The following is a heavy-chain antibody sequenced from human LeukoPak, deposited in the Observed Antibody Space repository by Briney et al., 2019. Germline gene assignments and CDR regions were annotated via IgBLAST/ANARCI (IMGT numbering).Heavy chain of an antibody. Sequence: PGGSLRLSCAASGFTFSTHSMNWVRQAPGKGLEWVSYITSSSSTICYADSVKGRFTISRDNAKNSLFLQMNSLRDEDTAVYYCARGGDSSPYYPDYWGQGTLVTVSS. J-gene: IGHJ4*02. D-gene: IGHD3-22*01. CDR1: GFTFSTHS. CDR2: ITSSSSTI. V-gene: IGHV3-48*02. CDR3: ARGGDSSPYYPDY.